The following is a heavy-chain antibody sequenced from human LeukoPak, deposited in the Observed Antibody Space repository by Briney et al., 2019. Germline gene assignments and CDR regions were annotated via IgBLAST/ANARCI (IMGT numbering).Heavy chain of an antibody. V-gene: IGHV4-34*01. Sequence: PSETLSLTCAVYGGSFSGYYWSWIRQPPGEGLEWIGEINHSGNTNYNPSLKSRVTISVDTSKNQFSLKLSSVTAADTAVYYCARGRQWRGQLLYQLYDSSGYYSDNWIDPWGQGTQVTVSS. CDR1: GGSFSGYY. CDR2: INHSGNT. D-gene: IGHD3-22*01. CDR3: ARGRQWRGQLLYQLYDSSGYYSDNWIDP. J-gene: IGHJ5*02.